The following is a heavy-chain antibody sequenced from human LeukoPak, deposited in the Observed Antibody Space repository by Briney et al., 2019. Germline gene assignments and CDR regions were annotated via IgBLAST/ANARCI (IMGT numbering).Heavy chain of an antibody. Sequence: GGSLRLSCVVSGFRFSSYWMSWVRQAPGKEPEWVANIKEDGSEKYYEDSVKGRFTISRDNAKNSVYLQMNGLRAEDTALYYCARGSGSSWYFYFDYWGQGTLVTVSS. J-gene: IGHJ4*02. V-gene: IGHV3-7*03. D-gene: IGHD6-13*01. CDR1: GFRFSSYW. CDR3: ARGSGSSWYFYFDY. CDR2: IKEDGSEK.